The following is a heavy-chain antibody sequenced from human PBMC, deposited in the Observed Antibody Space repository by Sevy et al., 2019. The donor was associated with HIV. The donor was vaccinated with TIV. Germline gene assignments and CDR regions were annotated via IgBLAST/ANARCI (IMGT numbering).Heavy chain of an antibody. J-gene: IGHJ3*02. D-gene: IGHD3-22*01. V-gene: IGHV3-33*01. CDR3: ARLPNNYYDSGGYSGNDAFDI. Sequence: GGSLRLSCAASGFTFSSYGMHWVRQAPGKGLEWVAVIWNDRSNKESADSVKGRFTISRENSKTRLYLQMNSLRAEDTAVYYWARLPNNYYDSGGYSGNDAFDIWGQGTMVTVSS. CDR2: IWNDRSNK. CDR1: GFTFSSYG.